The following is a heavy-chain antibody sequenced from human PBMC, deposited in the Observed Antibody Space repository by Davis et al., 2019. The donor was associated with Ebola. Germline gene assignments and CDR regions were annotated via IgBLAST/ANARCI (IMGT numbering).Heavy chain of an antibody. CDR1: GYTFTSYG. CDR3: ARVGSWVGGGDSSVP. Sequence: ASVKVSCKTFGYTFTSYGITWVRQAPGQGLEWMGWISAYNGKTSYEQNFQDRVTMTTDTSTTTAYMELRSLTSDDTAVYYCARVGSWVGGGDSSVPWGQGTLVTVSS. CDR2: ISAYNGKT. V-gene: IGHV1-18*01. D-gene: IGHD3-10*01. J-gene: IGHJ5*02.